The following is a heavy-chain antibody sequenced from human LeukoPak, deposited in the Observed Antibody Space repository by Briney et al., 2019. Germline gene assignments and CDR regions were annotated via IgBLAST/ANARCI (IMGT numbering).Heavy chain of an antibody. CDR1: GYSISTGYY. D-gene: IGHD6-13*01. CDR3: ASGGPSYSSSWYGLHDAFDI. Sequence: PSETLSLTCTVSGYSISTGYYWDWIRQPPGKGLEWIGTFYHGGSTNYNPSLKSRVTISVDKSKNQFSLKLSSVTAADTAVYYCASGGPSYSSSWYGLHDAFDIWGQGTMVTVSS. V-gene: IGHV4-38-2*02. CDR2: FYHGGST. J-gene: IGHJ3*02.